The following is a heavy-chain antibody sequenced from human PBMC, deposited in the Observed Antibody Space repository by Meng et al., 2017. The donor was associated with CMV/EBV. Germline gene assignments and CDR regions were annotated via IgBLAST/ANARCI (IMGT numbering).Heavy chain of an antibody. V-gene: IGHV2-26*01. Sequence: SGPTLVKPTETLTLTCTVSGLSLSNARMGVSWIRQPPGKALEWLAHIFSNDEKSYSTSLKSRLTTSKDTSKSQVVLTMTNMDPVDTATYYCARIKTIFGVVITENYYYYGMDVWGQGTTVTVSS. J-gene: IGHJ6*02. CDR2: IFSNDEK. CDR1: GLSLSNARMG. CDR3: ARIKTIFGVVITENYYYYGMDV. D-gene: IGHD3-3*01.